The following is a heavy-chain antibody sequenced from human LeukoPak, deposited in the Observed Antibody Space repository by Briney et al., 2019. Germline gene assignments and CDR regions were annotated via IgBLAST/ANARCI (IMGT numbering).Heavy chain of an antibody. CDR1: GGSISSGGYS. CDR3: ARGTGLDFDY. D-gene: IGHD2-21*01. J-gene: IGHJ4*02. CDR2: IYYSGST. V-gene: IGHV4-30-4*07. Sequence: SETLSLTCAVSGGSISSGGYSWSWIRQPPGKGLEWIGYIYYSGSTYYNPSLKSRVTISVDTSKNQFSLKLSSVTAADTAVYYCARGTGLDFDYWGQGTLVTVSS.